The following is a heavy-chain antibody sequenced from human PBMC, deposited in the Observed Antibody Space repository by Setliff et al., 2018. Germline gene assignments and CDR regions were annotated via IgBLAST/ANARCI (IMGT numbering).Heavy chain of an antibody. CDR1: GFTFSTAW. CDR3: TTDPSPTFGGVIGAAFDF. D-gene: IGHD3-16*01. V-gene: IGHV3-15*07. J-gene: IGHJ3*01. Sequence: KPGGSLRLSCAASGFTFSTAWMNWVRQAPGKGLGWVGRIKGKNDGLATDYAAPVKGRFTISRDDSKNTLYLQMNSLKTEDTAVYYCTTDPSPTFGGVIGAAFDFWGQGTMVTVSS. CDR2: IKGKNDGLAT.